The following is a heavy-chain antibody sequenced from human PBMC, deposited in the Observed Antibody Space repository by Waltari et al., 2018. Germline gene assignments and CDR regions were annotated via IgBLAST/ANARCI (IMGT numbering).Heavy chain of an antibody. CDR2: NSGRGEST. Sequence: EVQLLESGGGLVQPGGSLRLSCAASGFTFSSYAMSWVRQAPGKGLEWVSANSGRGESTYYADSVKGRFTISRDNSKNTLYLQMNSLRAEDTAVYYCAKDAVGQLVPRFDYWGQGTLVTVSS. V-gene: IGHV3-23*01. D-gene: IGHD6-6*01. J-gene: IGHJ4*02. CDR1: GFTFSSYA. CDR3: AKDAVGQLVPRFDY.